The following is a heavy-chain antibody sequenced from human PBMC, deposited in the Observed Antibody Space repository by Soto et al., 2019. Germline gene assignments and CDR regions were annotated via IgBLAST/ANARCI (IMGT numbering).Heavy chain of an antibody. CDR3: AREGGYSYGSYGMDV. J-gene: IGHJ6*02. CDR2: INPNSGGT. D-gene: IGHD5-18*01. Sequence: ASVKVSCKASGYTFTGYYMHWVRQAPGQGLEWMGWINPNSGGTNYAQKFQGWVTMTRDTSISTAYMELSRLRSDDTAVYYCAREGGYSYGSYGMDVWGQGTTVTVSS. CDR1: GYTFTGYY. V-gene: IGHV1-2*04.